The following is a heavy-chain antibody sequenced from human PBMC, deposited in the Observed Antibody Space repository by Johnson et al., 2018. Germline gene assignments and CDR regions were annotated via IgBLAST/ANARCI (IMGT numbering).Heavy chain of an antibody. D-gene: IGHD4-23*01. J-gene: IGHJ1*01. CDR1: GFTFSSYA. CDR2: ISSDGSNK. CDR3: AREIRGGNAAQYFQH. Sequence: QVQLVQSGGGVVQPGRSLRLSCAASGFTFSSYAMHWVRQAPGKGLAWGAVISSDGSNKYYADSVKGRFTISRENSQNTLYLQMNSLRAEDTAVYYCAREIRGGNAAQYFQHWGQGTLVTVSS. V-gene: IGHV3-30*03.